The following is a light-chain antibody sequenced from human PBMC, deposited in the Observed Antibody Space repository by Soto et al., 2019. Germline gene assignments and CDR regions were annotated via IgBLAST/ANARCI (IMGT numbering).Light chain of an antibody. CDR3: QQYGSSLQYT. J-gene: IGKJ2*01. Sequence: EIVLTQSPGTLSLSPGGRATLSCRASQSVSTNYLAWYQQKPGQAPRLLIYGASTRATGIPDRFSGSGSGTDFTLTISRLEPEDFAVYYCQQYGSSLQYTFGQGTKLEIK. V-gene: IGKV3-20*01. CDR1: QSVSTNY. CDR2: GAS.